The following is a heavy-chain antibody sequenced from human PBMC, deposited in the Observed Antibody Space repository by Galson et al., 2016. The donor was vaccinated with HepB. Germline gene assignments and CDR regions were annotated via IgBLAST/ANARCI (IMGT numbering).Heavy chain of an antibody. Sequence: SLRLSCAASGFTFGDYAMSWFRQAPGKGLEWVCFIRSKAYGGTTEYAASVKGRFAISRDDSKNTAYLQMDSLKTDDTAVYYCTREVGVTGKYYNGMDVWGQGTTVTVSS. CDR1: GFTFGDYA. CDR2: IRSKAYGGTT. D-gene: IGHD1-26*01. CDR3: TREVGVTGKYYNGMDV. V-gene: IGHV3-49*03. J-gene: IGHJ6*02.